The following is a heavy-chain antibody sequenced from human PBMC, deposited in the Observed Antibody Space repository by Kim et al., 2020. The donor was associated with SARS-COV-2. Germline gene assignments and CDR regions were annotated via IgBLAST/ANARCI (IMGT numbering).Heavy chain of an antibody. CDR3: ARLELALIRYYGMDV. D-gene: IGHD1-26*01. V-gene: IGHV3-53*01. CDR1: GFTVSSNY. Sequence: GGSLRLSCAASGFTVSSNYMSWVRQAPGKGLEWVSVIYSGGSTYYADSVKGRFTISRDNSKNTLYLHMNSLRAEDTAVYYCARLELALIRYYGMDVWGQGTTVTVSS. J-gene: IGHJ6*02. CDR2: IYSGGST.